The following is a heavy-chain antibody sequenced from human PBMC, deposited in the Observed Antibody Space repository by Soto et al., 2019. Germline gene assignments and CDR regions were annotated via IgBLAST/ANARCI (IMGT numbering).Heavy chain of an antibody. J-gene: IGHJ5*02. CDR1: GGTFSSYT. Sequence: SVKVSCKASGGTFSSYTISWVRQAPGQGLEWMGRITPILGIANYAQKFQGRVTITADKSTSTAYMELSSLRSEDTAVYYCARGMSLNWFDPWGQGTLVTVSS. CDR2: ITPILGIA. CDR3: ARGMSLNWFDP. V-gene: IGHV1-69*02.